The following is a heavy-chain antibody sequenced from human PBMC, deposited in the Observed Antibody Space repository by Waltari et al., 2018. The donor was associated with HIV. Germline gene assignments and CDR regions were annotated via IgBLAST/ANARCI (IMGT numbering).Heavy chain of an antibody. CDR1: GFTFTNYA. V-gene: IGHV3-23*01. D-gene: IGHD6-19*01. Sequence: LSESGGGLVQSGGSLRLSCAASGFTFTNYAISWVRQAPGRGLGWVSGFSGSGNTYYVDAVKGRFTISRDISKNILYLEMNNLRVDDTAVYYCAKGGLADNWFDPWGQGTPVTVSS. J-gene: IGHJ5*02. CDR2: FSGSGNT. CDR3: AKGGLADNWFDP.